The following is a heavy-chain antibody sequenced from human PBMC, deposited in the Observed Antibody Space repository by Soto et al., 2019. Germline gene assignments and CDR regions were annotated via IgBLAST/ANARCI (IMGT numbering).Heavy chain of an antibody. D-gene: IGHD5-12*01. CDR2: ISSSSSYI. CDR1: GFTFSNAW. Sequence: GGSLRLSCAASGFTFSNAWMSWVRQAPGKGLEWVSSISSSSSYIYYADSVKGRFTISRDNAKNSLYLQMNSLRAEDTAVYYCASALRGYSGYHPFDYWGQGTLVTVSS. V-gene: IGHV3-21*01. J-gene: IGHJ4*02. CDR3: ASALRGYSGYHPFDY.